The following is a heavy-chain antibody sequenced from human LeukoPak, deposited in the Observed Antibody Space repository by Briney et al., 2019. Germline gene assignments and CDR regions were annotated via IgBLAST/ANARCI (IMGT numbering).Heavy chain of an antibody. V-gene: IGHV1-2*02. CDR1: GYTFTGYY. J-gene: IGHJ3*02. D-gene: IGHD6-6*01. Sequence: ASVKVSCKASGYTFTGYYMHWVRQAPGQGLEWMGRINPNSGGTNYAQNFQGRVTMTRETSISTAYLELSSLRSADTAVYFCARDYGRYIAAHRGDAFNIWGQGTMVTVSS. CDR2: INPNSGGT. CDR3: ARDYGRYIAAHRGDAFNI.